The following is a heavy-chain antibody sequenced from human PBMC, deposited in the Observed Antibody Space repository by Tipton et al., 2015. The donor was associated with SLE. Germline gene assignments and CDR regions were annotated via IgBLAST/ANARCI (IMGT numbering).Heavy chain of an antibody. CDR3: ASSYSDYGRDV. D-gene: IGHD3-10*01. J-gene: IGHJ6*02. Sequence: TLSLTCTVPGGSINNSYWNWIRQPPGKAPEWIGYIYYSGSTNYNPSLKSRVTISVDTSKNQISLQLSSVTAADTAVYYCASSYSDYGRDVGGQGPPVPVPS. CDR1: GGSINNSY. V-gene: IGHV4-59*01. CDR2: IYYSGST.